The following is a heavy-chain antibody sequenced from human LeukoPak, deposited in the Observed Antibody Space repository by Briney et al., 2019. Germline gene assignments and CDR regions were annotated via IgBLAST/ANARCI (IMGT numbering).Heavy chain of an antibody. Sequence: PGGSLRLSCAASGFTFSAYWMAWGRQAPAKGLEWVDNMKQDVREKHYVDSVKGRFTISRDNARNSLYLQMNSLRAEDSAVYYCARDDVGALDYWGQGTLVTSP. CDR2: MKQDVREK. D-gene: IGHD3-16*01. J-gene: IGHJ4*02. CDR1: GFTFSAYW. V-gene: IGHV3-7*01. CDR3: ARDDVGALDY.